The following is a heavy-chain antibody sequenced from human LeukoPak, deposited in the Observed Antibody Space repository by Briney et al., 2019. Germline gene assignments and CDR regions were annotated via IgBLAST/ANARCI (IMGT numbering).Heavy chain of an antibody. CDR3: ARELVSLGTGYFDL. Sequence: GGSLRLSREASGFTFGTYGMTWVRQAPGKGLEWVSGITGSSTWTYYADSVRGRFTISRDNSKNTLHLQMNNLTADDTAIYYCARELVSLGTGYFDLWGRGTLVTVSS. V-gene: IGHV3-23*01. J-gene: IGHJ2*01. CDR1: GFTFGTYG. CDR2: ITGSSTWT. D-gene: IGHD7-27*01.